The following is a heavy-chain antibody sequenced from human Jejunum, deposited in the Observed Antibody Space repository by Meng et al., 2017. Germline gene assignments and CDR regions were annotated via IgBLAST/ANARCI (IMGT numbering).Heavy chain of an antibody. V-gene: IGHV4-61*08. CDR1: GGSVSMAGYQ. J-gene: IGHJ4*02. CDR2: AST. Sequence: APREAAGPGRVWPSEPLSLICSVSGGSVSMAGYQWSWIRQPPGKGLEWIGYASTNYNPSLKSRVTISVDTSKNQFSLRLTSVTAADTAVYYCARDHMGSLDYWGQGILVTVSS. D-gene: IGHD1-26*01. CDR3: ARDHMGSLDY.